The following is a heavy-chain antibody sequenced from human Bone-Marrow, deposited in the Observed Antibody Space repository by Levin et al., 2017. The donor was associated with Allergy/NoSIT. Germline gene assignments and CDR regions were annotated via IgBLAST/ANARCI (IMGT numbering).Heavy chain of an antibody. CDR3: AGIAAADY. V-gene: IGHV4-39*01. Sequence: SETLSLTCTVSGESIDSSSYYWGWIRQPPGKGLEWIGTTHYSGTTYYKPSLKSRVTISVDTSKNQFSLNLTSVTASDSALYYCAGIAAADYWGQGILVTVSS. CDR2: THYSGTT. J-gene: IGHJ4*02. CDR1: GESIDSSSYY. D-gene: IGHD6-25*01.